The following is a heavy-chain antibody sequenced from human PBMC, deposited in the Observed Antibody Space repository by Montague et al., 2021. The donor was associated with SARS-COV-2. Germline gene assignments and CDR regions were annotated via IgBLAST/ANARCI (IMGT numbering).Heavy chain of an antibody. D-gene: IGHD3-10*01. CDR1: GFTFSSYA. J-gene: IGHJ4*02. V-gene: IGHV3-30*04. CDR2: ISYDGSNK. Sequence: SLRLSCAASGFTFSSYAMHWVRQAPGKGLEWVAVISYDGSNKYYADSVKGRSTISRDNSKNTLYLQMNSLRAEDTAVYYCASQLLWFGEFRAFDYWGQGTLVTVSS. CDR3: ASQLLWFGEFRAFDY.